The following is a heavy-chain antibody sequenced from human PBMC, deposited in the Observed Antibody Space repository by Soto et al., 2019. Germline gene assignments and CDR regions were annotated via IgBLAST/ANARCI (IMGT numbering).Heavy chain of an antibody. CDR1: GYGFSGYW. CDR2: IFPSDSDT. J-gene: IGHJ4*02. CDR3: ARHLYTTSNENIFVDS. Sequence: PGESLKISCEGSGYGFSGYWIGWVRQKPGKGLEWLGIIFPSDSDTKYNPSLQGQVTISADKSIATAYLQWSSLKPSDSAVYYSARHLYTTSNENIFVDSWGPGTPVTVSS. V-gene: IGHV5-51*01. D-gene: IGHD3-3*01.